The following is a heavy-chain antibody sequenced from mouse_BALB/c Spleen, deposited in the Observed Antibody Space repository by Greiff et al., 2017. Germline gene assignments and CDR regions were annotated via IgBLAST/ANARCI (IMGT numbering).Heavy chain of an antibody. CDR1: GFSLTSYG. Sequence: VKLQQSGPGLVQPSQSLSITCTVSGFSLTSYGVHWVRQSPGKGLEWLGVIWSGGSTDYNAAFISRLSISKDNSKSQVFFKMNSLQANDTAIYYCARVGGNYPLAYWGQGTLVTVSA. V-gene: IGHV2-2*02. D-gene: IGHD2-1*01. CDR3: ARVGGNYPLAY. CDR2: IWSGGST. J-gene: IGHJ3*01.